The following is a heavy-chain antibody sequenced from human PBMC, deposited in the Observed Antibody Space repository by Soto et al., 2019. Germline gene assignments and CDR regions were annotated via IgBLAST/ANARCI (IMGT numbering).Heavy chain of an antibody. CDR2: INHSGST. CDR1: GGSFSGYY. CDR3: ARYKITGLFDY. J-gene: IGHJ4*02. V-gene: IGHV4-34*01. Sequence: QVQLQQWGAGLLKPSETLSLTCAVYGGSFSGYYWTWIRQPPGTGLEWTGEINHSGSTNYNPSLKSRVTISVDTAKNQFSLKLTSVTAAATAVYYCARYKITGLFDYWGQGTLVTVSS. D-gene: IGHD2-8*02.